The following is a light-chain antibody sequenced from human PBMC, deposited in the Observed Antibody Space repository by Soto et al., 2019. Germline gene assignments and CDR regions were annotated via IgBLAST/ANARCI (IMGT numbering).Light chain of an antibody. J-gene: IGKJ2*01. CDR3: QQANSFPYT. CDR2: AAS. V-gene: IGKV1-12*01. Sequence: DIQMTQSPSSVSASVGDRVTITCRASQTISNWLAWYQQKPGRAPKLLISAASTLQSGVPSRFSGSGSGTDFTLTLSSLQPGDSATYYCQQANSFPYTFGQGTKLEIK. CDR1: QTISNW.